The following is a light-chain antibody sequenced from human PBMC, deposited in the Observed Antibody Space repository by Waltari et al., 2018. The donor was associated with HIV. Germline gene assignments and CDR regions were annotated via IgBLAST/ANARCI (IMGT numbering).Light chain of an antibody. Sequence: DIQMTQSPSTLSVSVGDRVIITCRSSQNVDNWLAWYQQRPGSAPKVLIYKTSTLQTGVPSRFSGSGSGTEFSLTNSSLQPDDFATYYCQQYKSFSLTFGQGTRLEIK. V-gene: IGKV1-5*03. CDR3: QQYKSFSLT. CDR1: QNVDNW. J-gene: IGKJ5*01. CDR2: KTS.